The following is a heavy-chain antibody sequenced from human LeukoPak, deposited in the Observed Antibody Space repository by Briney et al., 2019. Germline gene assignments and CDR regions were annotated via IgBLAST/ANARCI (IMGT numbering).Heavy chain of an antibody. Sequence: SVKVSCKASGGTFSSYAISWVRQAPGQGLEWMGGIIPIFGTANYAQKFQGRVTITADESTSTAYMELSSLRSEDTAVYYCARPVSGIAVAGSPHFDYWGQGTLVTVSS. J-gene: IGHJ4*02. CDR3: ARPVSGIAVAGSPHFDY. V-gene: IGHV1-69*13. D-gene: IGHD6-19*01. CDR2: IIPIFGTA. CDR1: GGTFSSYA.